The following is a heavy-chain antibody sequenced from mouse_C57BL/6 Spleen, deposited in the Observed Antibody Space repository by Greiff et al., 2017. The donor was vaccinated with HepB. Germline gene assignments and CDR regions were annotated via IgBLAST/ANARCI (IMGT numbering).Heavy chain of an antibody. Sequence: QVQLQQPGAELVKPGASVKLSCKASGYTFTSYWMHWVKQRPGQGLEWIGMIHPNSGSTNYNEKFKSKATLTVDKSSSTAYMQLSSLTSEDSAVYYCARGDYYGSSYCMDYWGQGTSVTVSS. J-gene: IGHJ4*01. CDR2: IHPNSGST. V-gene: IGHV1-64*01. CDR3: ARGDYYGSSYCMDY. D-gene: IGHD1-1*01. CDR1: GYTFTSYW.